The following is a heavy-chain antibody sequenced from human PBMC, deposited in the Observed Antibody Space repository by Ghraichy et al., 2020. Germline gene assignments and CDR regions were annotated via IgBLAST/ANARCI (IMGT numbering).Heavy chain of an antibody. J-gene: IGHJ4*02. CDR3: ARDLGSGWYFDY. V-gene: IGHV3-7*01. CDR2: IKQDGSEK. D-gene: IGHD6-19*01. CDR1: GFTFSSYW. Sequence: SCAASGFTFSSYWMSWVRQAPGKGLEWVANIKQDGSEKYYVDSVKGRFTISRDNAKNSLYLQMNSLRAEDTAVYYCARDLGSGWYFDYWGQGTLVTVSS.